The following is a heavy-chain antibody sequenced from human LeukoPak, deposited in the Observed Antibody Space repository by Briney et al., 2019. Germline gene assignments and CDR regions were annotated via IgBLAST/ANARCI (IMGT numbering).Heavy chain of an antibody. J-gene: IGHJ4*02. V-gene: IGHV4-59*08. CDR1: GGSISSYY. CDR3: ARCRDGYNYDFDY. CDR2: IYYSGST. D-gene: IGHD5-24*01. Sequence: SETLSLTWTVSGGSISSYYWSWIRQPPGKGLEWIGYIYYSGSTNYNPSLKSRVTISVDTSKNQFSLKLSSVTAADTAVYYCARCRDGYNYDFDYWGQGTLVTVSS.